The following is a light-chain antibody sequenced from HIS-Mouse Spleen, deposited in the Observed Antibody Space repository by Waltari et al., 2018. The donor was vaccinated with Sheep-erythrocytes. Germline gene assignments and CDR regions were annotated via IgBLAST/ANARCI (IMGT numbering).Light chain of an antibody. Sequence: SYELTQPPSASVSPGQTASNPCAGDKLGDTYACWYQQKPGQSPVLVIYQDSKRPSGIPERFSGSNSGNTATLTISGTQAMDEADYYCQAWDSSTVVFGGGTKLTVL. CDR3: QAWDSSTVV. CDR2: QDS. J-gene: IGLJ2*01. V-gene: IGLV3-1*01. CDR1: KLGDTY.